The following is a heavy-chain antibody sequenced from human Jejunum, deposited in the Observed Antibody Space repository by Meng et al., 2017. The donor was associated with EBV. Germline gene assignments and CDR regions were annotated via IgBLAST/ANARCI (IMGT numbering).Heavy chain of an antibody. D-gene: IGHD3-16*02. CDR3: ARVAFSYTTRSLDS. CDR2: INHSGST. V-gene: IGHV4-34*02. J-gene: IGHJ4*02. CDR1: RGSFSGYY. Sequence: QGQLKQWGGGLLKPSGTLSLTWAVVRGSFSGYYWSWIRQHPGKGLEWIGEINHSGSTNYNPSLRSRVTISVETSKNQFSLRLNSVTAADTAVYYCARVAFSYTTRSLDSWGQGILVTVSS.